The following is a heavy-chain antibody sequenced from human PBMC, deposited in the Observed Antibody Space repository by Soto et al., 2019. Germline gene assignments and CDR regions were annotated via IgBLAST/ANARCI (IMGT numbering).Heavy chain of an antibody. CDR1: GYSFTSYW. CDR2: IYPGDPDT. V-gene: IGHV5-51*01. CDR3: ASPHDYYDSSGYYYFDY. D-gene: IGHD3-22*01. Sequence: PGESLKISCKGSGYSFTSYWIGWVRQMPGKGLEWMGIIYPGDPDTRYSPSFQGQVTISADKSISTAYLQWSSLKASDTAMYYCASPHDYYDSSGYYYFDYWGQGTLVTVSS. J-gene: IGHJ4*02.